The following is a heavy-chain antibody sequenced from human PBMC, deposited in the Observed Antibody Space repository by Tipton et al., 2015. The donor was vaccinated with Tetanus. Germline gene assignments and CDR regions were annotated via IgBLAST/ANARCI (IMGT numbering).Heavy chain of an antibody. V-gene: IGHV3-23*01. Sequence: SLRLSCVVSGLTFGDFAMTWVRQTPGKGLEWVSTITVSSTTYYAESVKGRFTVSRDNSQNALYLHLNNLRAEDTALYYCAKPVRAPLYAFDSWGQGTLVTVSS. CDR1: GLTFGDFA. J-gene: IGHJ4*02. CDR2: ITVSSTT. CDR3: AKPVRAPLYAFDS. D-gene: IGHD3-16*01.